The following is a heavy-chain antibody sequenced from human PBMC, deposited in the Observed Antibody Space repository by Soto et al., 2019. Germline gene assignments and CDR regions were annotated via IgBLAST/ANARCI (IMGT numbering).Heavy chain of an antibody. CDR1: GGSVSSGSYY. CDR2: IYYRGIT. J-gene: IGHJ4*02. D-gene: IGHD2-15*01. Sequence: QVQLQESGPGLVKPSETLSLTCTVSGGSVSSGSYYWSWIRQPPGKGLEWIGYIYYRGITNYSPSLKSRVAISVDTSKNQFSLKLSSVTAADTAVYYCVRAGYCSGGRCYARLDYWGQGTLVTVSS. CDR3: VRAGYCSGGRCYARLDY. V-gene: IGHV4-61*01.